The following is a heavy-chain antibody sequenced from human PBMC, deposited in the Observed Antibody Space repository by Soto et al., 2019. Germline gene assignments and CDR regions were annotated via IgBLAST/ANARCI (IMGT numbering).Heavy chain of an antibody. CDR3: ARGTGLVDY. D-gene: IGHD6-19*01. Sequence: EVQLVESGGGLVKPGWSLRLSCVASGCTFSSYSMNWVRQAPGKGLEWVSSISSSSSYIYYADSVKGRFTISRDNAKNSLYLQMNSLRAEDTAVYYCARGTGLVDYWGQGTLVTVSS. J-gene: IGHJ4*02. CDR1: GCTFSSYS. CDR2: ISSSSSYI. V-gene: IGHV3-21*01.